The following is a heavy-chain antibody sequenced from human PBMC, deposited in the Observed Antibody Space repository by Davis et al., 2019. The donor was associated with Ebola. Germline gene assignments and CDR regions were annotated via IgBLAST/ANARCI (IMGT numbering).Heavy chain of an antibody. D-gene: IGHD4-23*01. CDR2: ISGSSNII. CDR1: GFTFSAYS. V-gene: IGHV3-48*02. Sequence: PGGSLRLSCAGSGFTFSAYSMNWVRQAPGKELEWVSHISGSSNIIYYADSVKGRFTISRDNAKNSLYLQMNSLRDEDTAVYYCARLGWDYWGQGTLVTVSS. J-gene: IGHJ4*02. CDR3: ARLGWDY.